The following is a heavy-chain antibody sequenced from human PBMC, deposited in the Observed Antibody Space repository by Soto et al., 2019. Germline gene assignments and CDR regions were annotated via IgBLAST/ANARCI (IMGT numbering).Heavy chain of an antibody. Sequence: QVQLQESGPGLVKPSETLSLTCTVSGGSISSSGYYWAWIRQSPEKGLEWIASIYYSGSTYYTPSLKSRLTISGDTSKNQSSLKQRSVTVADTAVYYSARHEQGPAFDPWGQGTPVTVSS. CDR2: IYYSGST. CDR3: ARHEQGPAFDP. J-gene: IGHJ5*02. V-gene: IGHV4-39*01. D-gene: IGHD6-13*01. CDR1: GGSISSSGYY.